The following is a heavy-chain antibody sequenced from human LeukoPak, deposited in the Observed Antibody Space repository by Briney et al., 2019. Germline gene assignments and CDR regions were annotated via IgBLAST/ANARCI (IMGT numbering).Heavy chain of an antibody. CDR3: ARGRVGRTMWY. CDR2: MNPNSGST. D-gene: IGHD2-15*01. V-gene: IGHV1-8*01. Sequence: ASAKVSCKASGYTFTSYDINWLRQAAVQGLEWMGWMNPNSGSTGYAQNFQGRVTMTRNTSISTAYMELSSLRSEDTAVYYCARGRVGRTMWYWGQGTLVTVSS. J-gene: IGHJ4*02. CDR1: GYTFTSYD.